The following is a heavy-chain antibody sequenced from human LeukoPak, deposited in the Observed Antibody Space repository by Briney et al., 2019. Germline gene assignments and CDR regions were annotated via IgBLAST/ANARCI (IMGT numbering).Heavy chain of an antibody. D-gene: IGHD3-10*01. CDR3: ARGSANPIGSGAFDI. J-gene: IGHJ3*02. Sequence: PGGSLRLSLAASGFTFSSNWMSGGRKAPGKGLEWVANIVQDVREKYNVDSVKGRSTISRANAKNSPYLQITSLRAQDTAVYNCARGSANPIGSGAFDIWGLGTMVTASS. CDR1: GFTFSSNW. V-gene: IGHV3-7*05. CDR2: IVQDVREK.